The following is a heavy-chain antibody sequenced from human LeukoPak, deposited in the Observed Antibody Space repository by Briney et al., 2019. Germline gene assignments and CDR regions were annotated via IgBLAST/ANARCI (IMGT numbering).Heavy chain of an antibody. D-gene: IGHD6-6*01. V-gene: IGHV1-46*01. Sequence: GASVKVSCKASGYTFTSYYMHWVRQAPGQGLEWMGIINPSGGSTSYAQKFQGRVTMTRDTSTSTVYMELSSLRSEDTAVYYCAREAFRSIAARPPGYWGQGTLVTVSS. J-gene: IGHJ4*02. CDR2: INPSGGST. CDR1: GYTFTSYY. CDR3: AREAFRSIAARPPGY.